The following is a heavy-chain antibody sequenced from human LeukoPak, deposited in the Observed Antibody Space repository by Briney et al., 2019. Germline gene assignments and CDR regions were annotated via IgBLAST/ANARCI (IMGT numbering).Heavy chain of an antibody. Sequence: GGSLRLSCPASGFTFSSYAMSWVRQAPGRGLEWVSGISGSGISTSYADSVKGRFTISRDNSKNTLYLQTNSLRAEDTAVYYCAKGGSGTNLRFDYWGQGTLVTVSS. CDR3: AKGGSGTNLRFDY. V-gene: IGHV3-23*01. CDR1: GFTFSSYA. J-gene: IGHJ4*02. D-gene: IGHD3-16*01. CDR2: ISGSGIST.